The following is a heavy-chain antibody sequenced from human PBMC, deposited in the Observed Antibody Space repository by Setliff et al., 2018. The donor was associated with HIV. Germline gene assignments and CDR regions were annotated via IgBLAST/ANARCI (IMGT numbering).Heavy chain of an antibody. CDR2: IYTSGST. V-gene: IGHV4-61*09. CDR1: GGSISSGSYY. J-gene: IGHJ6*02. D-gene: IGHD3-9*01. Sequence: PSETLSLTCTVSGGSISSGSYYWSWIRQPAGKGLEWIGHIYTSGSTNYNPPLKSRVTISVDTSKNQFSLKLGSVTAADTAVYYCARTDWARTSYYYYYGMNVWGQGTTVTVSS. CDR3: ARTDWARTSYYYYYGMNV.